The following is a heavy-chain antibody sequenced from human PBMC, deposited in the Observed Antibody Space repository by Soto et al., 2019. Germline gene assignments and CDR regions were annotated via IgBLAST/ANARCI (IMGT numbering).Heavy chain of an antibody. D-gene: IGHD2-2*01. CDR1: GYTLTELS. V-gene: IGHV1-24*01. J-gene: IGHJ5*02. Sequence: ASVKVSCKVSGYTLTELSIHWVRQAPGKGLEWMGGFDPEDGETIYAQKFQGRVTMTEDTSTDTAYMELSSLRSEDTAVYYCATVQPWVYNWFDPWGQGTLVTVSS. CDR3: ATVQPWVYNWFDP. CDR2: FDPEDGET.